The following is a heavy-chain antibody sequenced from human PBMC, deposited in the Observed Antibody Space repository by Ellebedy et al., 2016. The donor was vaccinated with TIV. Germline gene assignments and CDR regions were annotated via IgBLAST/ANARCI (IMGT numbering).Heavy chain of an antibody. CDR2: ITWNGGST. D-gene: IGHD6-13*01. CDR3: AKDLGSSSWFDY. J-gene: IGHJ4*02. Sequence: GESLKIPCAASGFIFDHYTMHWVRQLPGKGLEWVSLITWNGGSTDYAASVKGRFTISRDNSKNSLYLQMNSLRTEDTALYYCAKDLGSSSWFDYWGQGTLVSVSS. CDR1: GFIFDHYT. V-gene: IGHV3-43*01.